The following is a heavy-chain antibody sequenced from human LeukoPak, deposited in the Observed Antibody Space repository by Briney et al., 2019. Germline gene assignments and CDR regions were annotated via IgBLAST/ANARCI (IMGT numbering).Heavy chain of an antibody. J-gene: IGHJ3*02. V-gene: IGHV4-39*01. D-gene: IGHD1-26*01. CDR1: GGSISSSSYY. CDR2: IYYSGST. CDR3: ATLAVGATILDAFDI. Sequence: SETLSLTCTVSGGSISSSSYYWVWLRQPPGKGLEWIGSIYYSGSTYYNPSLKSRVTISVDTSKNPFSLKLSSVTAADTAVYYCATLAVGATILDAFDIWGQETMVTVSS.